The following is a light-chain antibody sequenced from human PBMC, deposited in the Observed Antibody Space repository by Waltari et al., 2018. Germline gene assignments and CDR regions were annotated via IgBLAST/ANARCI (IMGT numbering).Light chain of an antibody. CDR1: RSNIGINY. J-gene: IGLJ3*02. CDR3: AVWDDSLSGRV. CDR2: RNN. Sequence: QSVLTQPLSASGTPEQRVTIPCSGSRSNIGINYVNRYQQLPGTAPKLLIYRNNQRPSGVPDRFSGSKSGTSASLAISGLRSEDEADYYCAVWDDSLSGRVFGGGTKVTVL. V-gene: IGLV1-47*01.